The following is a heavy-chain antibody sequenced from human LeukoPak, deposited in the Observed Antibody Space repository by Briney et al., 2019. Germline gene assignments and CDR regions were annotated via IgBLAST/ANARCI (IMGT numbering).Heavy chain of an antibody. CDR1: GFTFSSYS. CDR2: ISSGSSYI. Sequence: PGGSLRLSCAASGFTFSSYSMNWVRQAPGKGLEWVSSISSGSSYIYYADSVKGRFTISRDNAKNSLYLQMNSLRAEDTAVYYCAREGRGIAAAGTFDYWGQGTLVTVSS. D-gene: IGHD6-13*01. V-gene: IGHV3-21*01. J-gene: IGHJ4*02. CDR3: AREGRGIAAAGTFDY.